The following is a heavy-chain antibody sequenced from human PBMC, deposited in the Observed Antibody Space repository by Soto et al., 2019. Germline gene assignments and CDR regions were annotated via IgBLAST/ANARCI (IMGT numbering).Heavy chain of an antibody. CDR2: IYYTGTT. J-gene: IGHJ5*01. V-gene: IGHV4-59*08. D-gene: IGHD3-22*01. Sequence: QVHLQESGPGLVKPSETLSLTCTVSGGSICSYYWSWIRQPPGKGLEWIGYIYYTGTTTYNPSITSRVTISVDSSKNQFSPNLTSASAADTAVYSGARLGGFYQPLDSWGQGTLVTVSS. CDR1: GGSICSYY. CDR3: ARLGGFYQPLDS.